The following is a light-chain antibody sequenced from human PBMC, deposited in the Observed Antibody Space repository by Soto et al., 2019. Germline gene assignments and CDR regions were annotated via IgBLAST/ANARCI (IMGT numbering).Light chain of an antibody. CDR3: SSYAGSSTFV. Sequence: QSALAQSASVSGSPGQSITISCTGSSSDVGSSNLVSWYQHHPGKAPKLMIYEGTRRPSGVSNRFSGSKSGSTASLTISALQAEDEADYYCSSYAGSSTFVFGTGTKVTAL. CDR1: SSDVGSSNL. V-gene: IGLV2-23*01. CDR2: EGT. J-gene: IGLJ1*01.